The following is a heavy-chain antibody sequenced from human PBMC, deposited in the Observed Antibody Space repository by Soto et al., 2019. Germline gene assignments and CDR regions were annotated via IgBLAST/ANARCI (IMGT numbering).Heavy chain of an antibody. CDR1: GFTFSDYN. D-gene: IGHD3-3*01. Sequence: EVQLVESGGGLVKPGESLRLSCAGSGFTFSDYNINWVRQAPGKGLEWVSSISTGSRHIYQPFSRKVRFTISRDDAKNAVYLQMNGLRAEYTAVYYCSRSPEVGVRGGYWGQGTLVTVSS. CDR2: ISTGSRHI. V-gene: IGHV3-21*02. CDR3: SRSPEVGVRGGY. J-gene: IGHJ4*02.